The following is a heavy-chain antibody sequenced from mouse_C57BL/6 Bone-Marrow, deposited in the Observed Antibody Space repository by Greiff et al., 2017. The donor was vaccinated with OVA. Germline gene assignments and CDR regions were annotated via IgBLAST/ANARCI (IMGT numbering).Heavy chain of an antibody. Sequence: EVKLMESGGGLVQPGGSLKLSCAASGFTFSDYYMYWVRQTPEKRLEWVAYISTGGGSTYYPDTVKGRFTISRDNATNTLYLQMSRLKSEDTAMYYCARHGSSYVWFAYWGQGTLVTVSA. D-gene: IGHD1-1*01. V-gene: IGHV5-12*01. J-gene: IGHJ3*01. CDR2: ISTGGGST. CDR1: GFTFSDYY. CDR3: ARHGSSYVWFAY.